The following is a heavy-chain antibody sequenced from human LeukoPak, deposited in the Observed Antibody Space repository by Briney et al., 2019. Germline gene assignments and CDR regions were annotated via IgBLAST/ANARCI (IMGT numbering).Heavy chain of an antibody. V-gene: IGHV4-38-2*02. Sequence: PSETLSLTCTVSGYSISSGYYWGWIRQPPGKGLEWIGSIYHSGSTYYNPSLKSRVTISVDTSKNQFSLKLSSVTAADTAVYYCARGFPKQWLAYYYMDVWGKGTTVTVSS. CDR3: ARGFPKQWLAYYYMDV. CDR2: IYHSGST. D-gene: IGHD6-19*01. J-gene: IGHJ6*03. CDR1: GYSISSGYY.